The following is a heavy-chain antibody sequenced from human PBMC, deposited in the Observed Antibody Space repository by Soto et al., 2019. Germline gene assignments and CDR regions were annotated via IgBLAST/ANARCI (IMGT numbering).Heavy chain of an antibody. CDR2: IIPMFGIG. CDR1: GGSFSKYG. J-gene: IGHJ6*02. D-gene: IGHD1-26*01. CDR3: ARRYRESYFYAMDV. V-gene: IGHV1-69*01. Sequence: QVQLVQSGAEVKMPGSSVRVSCKASGGSFSKYGISWVRQAPGQGLEWMGGIIPMFGIGNYAEKFRGRVTTTADESTSTSDMWLSSLRSEDTAVYFCARRYRESYFYAMDVWRQGTTVPVSS.